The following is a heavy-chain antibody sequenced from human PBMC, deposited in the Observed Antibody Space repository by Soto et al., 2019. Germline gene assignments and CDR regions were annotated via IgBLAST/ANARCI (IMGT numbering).Heavy chain of an antibody. CDR2: IIPIFGTA. CDR3: ARVKGLYDFRSYYFDY. Sequence: ASVKVSCKASGGTFSSYAISWVRQAPGQGLEWMGGIIPIFGTANYAQKFQGRVTINADESTSTAYMELSSLRSEDTAVYYCARVKGLYDFRSYYFDYWGQGTLVTVSS. CDR1: GGTFSSYA. V-gene: IGHV1-69*13. D-gene: IGHD3-3*01. J-gene: IGHJ4*02.